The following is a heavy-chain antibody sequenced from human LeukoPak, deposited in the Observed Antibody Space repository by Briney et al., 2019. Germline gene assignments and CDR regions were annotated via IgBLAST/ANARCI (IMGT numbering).Heavy chain of an antibody. CDR2: IRYDGSNK. CDR1: GFTFSNAW. V-gene: IGHV3-30*02. CDR3: AKYRYRVRGVISGDFDY. J-gene: IGHJ4*02. D-gene: IGHD3-10*01. Sequence: PGGSLRLSCAASGFTFSNAWMSWVRQAPGKGLEWVAFIRYDGSNKYYADSVKGRFTISRDNSKNTLYLQMNSLRAEDTAVYYCAKYRYRVRGVISGDFDYWGQGTLVTVSS.